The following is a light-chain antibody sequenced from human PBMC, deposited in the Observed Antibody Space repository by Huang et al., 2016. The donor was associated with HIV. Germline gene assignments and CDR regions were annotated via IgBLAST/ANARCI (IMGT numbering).Light chain of an antibody. CDR3: QQSYSTPYT. J-gene: IGKJ2*01. V-gene: IGKV1-39*01. CDR1: QSISGY. Sequence: DIQMTQSPSSLSASVGDTVTITCRASQSISGYLNWNQQKPGKAPKLLIYAASSLQSGVPSRFSGSGSGTDLTLTISSLQPEDFAPYYCQQSYSTPYTFAQGTNLEIK. CDR2: AAS.